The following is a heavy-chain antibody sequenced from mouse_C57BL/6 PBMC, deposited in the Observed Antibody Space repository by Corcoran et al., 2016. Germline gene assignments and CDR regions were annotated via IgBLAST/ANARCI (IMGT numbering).Heavy chain of an antibody. CDR1: GYTFTGYY. CDR2: ICPGSGNT. CDR3: AISRRGIYY. J-gene: IGHJ4*01. Sequence: QVQLQQSGPELVKPGASVKICCKASGYTFTGYYINRVKQRPGQGLEWIGWICPGSGNTYYNEKFTGKATLTVAKSSSTAYMLLRSLTSDDSAVYFCAISRRGIYYCGQGTSVTVSS. V-gene: IGHV1-75*01. D-gene: IGHD1-1*02.